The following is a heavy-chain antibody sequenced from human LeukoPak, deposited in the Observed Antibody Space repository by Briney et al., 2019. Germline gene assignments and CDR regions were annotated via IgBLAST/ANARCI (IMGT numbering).Heavy chain of an antibody. D-gene: IGHD4-17*01. CDR2: IRSEANTYAT. J-gene: IGHJ4*02. Sequence: GGSLRLSCAASGFTFSGPAMHSVRQTPGKGLEWVGHIRSEANTYATVYAASVKGRFTIARDDSKNTAYLQMNSMRAADTAVYYCANLYGDSSPDYWGQGTLVTVSS. CDR1: GFTFSGPA. V-gene: IGHV3-73*01. CDR3: ANLYGDSSPDY.